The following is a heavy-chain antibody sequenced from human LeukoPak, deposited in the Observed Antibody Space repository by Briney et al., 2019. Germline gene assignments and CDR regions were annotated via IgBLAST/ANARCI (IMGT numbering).Heavy chain of an antibody. CDR2: IYYSGST. V-gene: IGHV4-31*03. Sequence: SETLSLTCTVSGGSISSGGYYWSWIRQHPGKGLEWIGYIYYSGSTYYNPSLKSRVTISVDTSKNQFSLKLSSVTAADTAIYYCARHDKRGWQLVRNAFDIWGQGTMVTVSS. CDR1: GGSISSGGYY. CDR3: ARHDKRGWQLVRNAFDI. D-gene: IGHD6-6*01. J-gene: IGHJ3*02.